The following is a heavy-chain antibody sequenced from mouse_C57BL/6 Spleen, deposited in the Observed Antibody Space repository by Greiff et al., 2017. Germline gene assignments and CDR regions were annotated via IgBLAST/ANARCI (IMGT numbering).Heavy chain of an antibody. Sequence: EVKLVESGGGLVQPGGSLSLSCAASGFTFTDYYMSWVRQPPGKALEWLGFIRNKANGYTTEYSASVKGRFTISRDNSQSILYLQMNALRAEDSATYYCARWGTSYFDYWGQGTTLTVSS. D-gene: IGHD3-3*01. CDR1: GFTFTDYY. CDR3: ARWGTSYFDY. J-gene: IGHJ2*01. V-gene: IGHV7-3*01. CDR2: IRNKANGYTT.